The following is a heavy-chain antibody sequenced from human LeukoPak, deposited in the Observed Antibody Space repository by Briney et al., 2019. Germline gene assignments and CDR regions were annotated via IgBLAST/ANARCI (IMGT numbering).Heavy chain of an antibody. J-gene: IGHJ1*01. CDR2: IIPIFGTA. D-gene: IGHD2-2*02. CDR3: ARNIGYCSSTGCYTYFQH. Sequence: SVKVSCKASGGTFSSYAISWVRQAPGQGLEWMGGIIPIFGTANYAQKFQGRVTITADESTSTAYMELSSLRSEDTAVYYCARNIGYCSSTGCYTYFQHWGQGTLVTVSS. V-gene: IGHV1-69*13. CDR1: GGTFSSYA.